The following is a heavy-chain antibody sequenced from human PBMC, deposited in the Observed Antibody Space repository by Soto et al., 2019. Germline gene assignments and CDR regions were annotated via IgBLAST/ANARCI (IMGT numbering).Heavy chain of an antibody. CDR2: IYYSGST. CDR1: GGSISSGGYY. CDR3: TRKTGYEVFDF. Sequence: PSETLSLTCTVSGGSISSGGYYWSWIRQHPGKGLEWIGYIYYSGSTYYNPSLTSRVAVSLDTSKKQFFLMLTSVTAADTAVYYCTRKTGYEVFDFWGQGTLVTVSS. V-gene: IGHV4-31*03. D-gene: IGHD5-12*01. J-gene: IGHJ4*02.